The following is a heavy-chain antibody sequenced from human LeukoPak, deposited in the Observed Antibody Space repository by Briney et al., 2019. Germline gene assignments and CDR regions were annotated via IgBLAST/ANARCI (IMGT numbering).Heavy chain of an antibody. D-gene: IGHD1-26*01. CDR3: ARAGDRQWKLLQDFDY. CDR1: GFTFSSYS. Sequence: GGSLRLSCAASGFTFSSYSMNWVRHAPGKGLEWVSSISTSSIYIYSAYPLKGRFTISRDNAKNSLYLQMNSMRAEDTAVYYCARAGDRQWKLLQDFDYWGQGTLVTVSS. V-gene: IGHV3-21*01. J-gene: IGHJ4*02. CDR2: ISTSSIYI.